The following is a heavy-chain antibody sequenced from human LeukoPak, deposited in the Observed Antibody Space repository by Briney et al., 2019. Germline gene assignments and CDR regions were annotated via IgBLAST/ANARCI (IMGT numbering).Heavy chain of an antibody. V-gene: IGHV4-4*07. CDR3: ARVGSGWSFDY. J-gene: IGHJ4*02. D-gene: IGHD6-19*01. CDR1: GGSISSYY. Sequence: PSETLSLTCTVSGGSISSYYWSWIRQPAGRGLEWIGRIQTSGSTNYNPSLKSRVTMSVDTSKNKFSLKVNSVTAADTAVYYCARVGSGWSFDYWGQGTLVTVSS. CDR2: IQTSGST.